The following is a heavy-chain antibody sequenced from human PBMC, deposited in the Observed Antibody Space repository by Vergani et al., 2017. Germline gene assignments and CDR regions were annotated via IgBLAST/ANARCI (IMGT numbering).Heavy chain of an antibody. CDR2: ISAYNGNT. D-gene: IGHD4-17*01. J-gene: IGHJ4*02. CDR3: ATVGGVGYGDRADFDY. Sequence: QVQLVQSGAEVKKPGASVKVSCKASGYTFTSYGISWVRQAPGQGLEWMGWISAYNGNTNYAEKFQGRVTITAETSTDTAYMELSSLRSEDTAVYYWATVGGVGYGDRADFDYWGQGTLVTVSS. CDR1: GYTFTSYG. V-gene: IGHV1-18*01.